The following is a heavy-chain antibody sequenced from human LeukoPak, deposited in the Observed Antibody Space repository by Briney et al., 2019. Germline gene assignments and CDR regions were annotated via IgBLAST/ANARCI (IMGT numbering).Heavy chain of an antibody. CDR2: ISGSGGST. V-gene: IGHV3-23*01. Sequence: GGSLRLSCAASGFTFSSYAMSWVRQAPGKGLEWVSAISGSGGSTYYADSVKGRFTISRDNSKSTLYLQMNSLRAEDTAVYYCAKSLPVVVVPVGWFDPWGQGTLVTVSS. CDR1: GFTFSSYA. CDR3: AKSLPVVVVPVGWFDP. J-gene: IGHJ5*02. D-gene: IGHD2-15*01.